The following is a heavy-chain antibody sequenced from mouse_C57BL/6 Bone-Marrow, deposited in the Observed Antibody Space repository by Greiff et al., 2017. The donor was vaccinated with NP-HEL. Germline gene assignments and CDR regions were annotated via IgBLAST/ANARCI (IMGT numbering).Heavy chain of an antibody. V-gene: IGHV5-4*01. J-gene: IGHJ2*01. CDR3: ARDEYYGSRYFDY. Sequence: EVQLVESGGGLVKPGGSLKLSCAASGFTFSSYAMSWVRQTPEKRLEWVATISRDNAKNNLYLQMSHLKSEDTAMYYCARDEYYGSRYFDYWGQGTTLTVSS. D-gene: IGHD1-1*01. CDR1: GFTFSSYA.